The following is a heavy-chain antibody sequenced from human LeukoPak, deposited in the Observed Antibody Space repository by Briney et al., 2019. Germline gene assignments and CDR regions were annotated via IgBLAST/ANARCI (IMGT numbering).Heavy chain of an antibody. CDR1: GFTFTTYW. D-gene: IGHD5-18*01. V-gene: IGHV3-74*01. J-gene: IGHJ6*02. Sequence: GKSLRLSCAASGFTFTTYWMHWVRQAPGKGLVWVSHINSDGSITSYADSVKGRFTISRDNAKNTLYLQMNSLRAEDTAVYYCARDAVDTANAVWGQGTTVTVSS. CDR2: INSDGSIT. CDR3: ARDAVDTANAV.